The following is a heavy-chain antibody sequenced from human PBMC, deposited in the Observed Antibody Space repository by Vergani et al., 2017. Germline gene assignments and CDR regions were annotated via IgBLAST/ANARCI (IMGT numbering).Heavy chain of an antibody. D-gene: IGHD6-13*01. CDR1: GGSISSSSYY. CDR2: IYYSGST. V-gene: IGHV4-39*07. CDR3: ASSSSWYPTDDY. Sequence: QLQLQESGPGLVTPSETLSLTCPVSGGSISSSSYYWGWIRQPPGKGLEWIGSIYYSGSTYYNPSIKSRVTISVDTSKNQFSLKLSSVTAADTAVYYCASSSSWYPTDDYWGQGTLVTVSS. J-gene: IGHJ4*02.